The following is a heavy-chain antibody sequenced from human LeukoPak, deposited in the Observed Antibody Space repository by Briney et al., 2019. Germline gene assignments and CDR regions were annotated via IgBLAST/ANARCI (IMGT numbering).Heavy chain of an antibody. V-gene: IGHV4-61*02. CDR1: GYSISSGTYY. CDR3: ARGVGSSESNWFDP. CDR2: IRATENT. J-gene: IGHJ5*02. Sequence: SETLSLTCTVSGYSISSGTYYWSWIRQPAEKGLDYIGRIRATENTDYNPSLKSRLTISVDTSKNQFSLKLSFVTAADAAVYYCARGVGSSESNWFDPWGQGILVTVSS. D-gene: IGHD3-10*01.